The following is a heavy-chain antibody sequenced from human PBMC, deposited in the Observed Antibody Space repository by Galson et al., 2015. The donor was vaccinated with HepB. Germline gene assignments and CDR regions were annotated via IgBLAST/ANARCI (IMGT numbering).Heavy chain of an antibody. Sequence: SLRLSCAASGFTFSGYSMNWVRRAPGKGLEWVSYIGSTSSSIYYADSVKGRFTISRDNANNSLYLQMNSLRAEDTAVYFCARDRYGDYLFDFWGQGTLVTVSS. CDR1: GFTFSGYS. V-gene: IGHV3-48*01. D-gene: IGHD4-17*01. J-gene: IGHJ4*02. CDR2: IGSTSSSI. CDR3: ARDRYGDYLFDF.